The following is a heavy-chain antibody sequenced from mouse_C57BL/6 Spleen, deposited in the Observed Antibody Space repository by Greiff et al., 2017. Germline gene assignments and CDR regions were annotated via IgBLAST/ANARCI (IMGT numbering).Heavy chain of an antibody. CDR2: IHPNSGST. CDR1: GYTFTSYW. Sequence: VKLMESGAELVKPGASVKLSCKASGYTFTSYWMHWVKQRPGQGLEWIGMIHPNSGSTNYNEKFKSKATLTVDKSSSTAYMQLSSLTSEDSAVYYCAREDYDRFAYWGQGTLVTVSA. D-gene: IGHD2-4*01. J-gene: IGHJ3*01. V-gene: IGHV1-64*01. CDR3: AREDYDRFAY.